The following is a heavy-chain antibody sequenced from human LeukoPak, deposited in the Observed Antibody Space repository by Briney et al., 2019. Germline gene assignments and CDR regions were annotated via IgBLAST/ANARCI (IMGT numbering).Heavy chain of an antibody. J-gene: IGHJ4*02. V-gene: IGHV3-7*04. CDR3: ARDNEQWLVLGY. Sequence: GGSLRLSCAASGFTFSNYWMIWVRQAPGKGLEWVANIKPDGSEKDYEDSVKGRFTISRDNAKNSLYLQMNSLRDEDTAVYYCARDNEQWLVLGYWGQGTLVTVSS. D-gene: IGHD6-19*01. CDR1: GFTFSNYW. CDR2: IKPDGSEK.